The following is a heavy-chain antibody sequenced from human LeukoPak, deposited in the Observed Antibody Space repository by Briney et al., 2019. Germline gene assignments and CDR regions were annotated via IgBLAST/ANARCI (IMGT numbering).Heavy chain of an antibody. V-gene: IGHV4-31*03. CDR2: IYYSGST. J-gene: IGHJ4*02. CDR3: ARDSSSSFDY. CDR1: GGSISSGGYY. D-gene: IGHD2-2*01. Sequence: SSETLSFTCTVSGGSISSGGYYWSWIRQHPGKGLEWIGYIYYSGSTYYNPSLKSRVTISVDTSKNQFSLKLSSVTAADTAVYYCARDSSSSFDYWSQGTLVTVSS.